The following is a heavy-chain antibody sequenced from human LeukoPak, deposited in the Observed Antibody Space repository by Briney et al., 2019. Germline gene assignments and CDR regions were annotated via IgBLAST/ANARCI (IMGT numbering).Heavy chain of an antibody. D-gene: IGHD6-19*01. J-gene: IGHJ4*02. CDR3: ARGWGRTWDLHHEYSSGWYNY. V-gene: IGHV4-59*12. CDR2: IYYSGST. Sequence: SETLSLTCTVSGGSISSYYWSWIRQPPGKGLEWIGYIYYSGSTNYNPSLKSRVTISVDTSKNQFSLKLSSVTAADTAVYYCARGWGRTWDLHHEYSSGWYNYWGQGTLVTVSS. CDR1: GGSISSYY.